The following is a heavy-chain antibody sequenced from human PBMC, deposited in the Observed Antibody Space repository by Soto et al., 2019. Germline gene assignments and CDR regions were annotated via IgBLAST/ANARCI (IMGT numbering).Heavy chain of an antibody. J-gene: IGHJ4*02. CDR1: GFTFSSYS. D-gene: IGHD3-16*01. CDR2: ISSSSSTI. CDR3: ARAPDIVLIRNYDYVWGSNFDY. V-gene: IGHV3-48*02. Sequence: PGGSLRLSCAASGFTFSSYSMNWVRQAPGKGLEWVSYISSSSSTIYYADSVKGRFTISRDNAKNSLYLQMNSLRDEDTAVYYCARAPDIVLIRNYDYVWGSNFDYWGQGTLVTVSS.